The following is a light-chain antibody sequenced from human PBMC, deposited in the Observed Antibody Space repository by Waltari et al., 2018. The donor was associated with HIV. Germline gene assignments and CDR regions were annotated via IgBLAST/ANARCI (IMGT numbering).Light chain of an antibody. CDR2: AAS. Sequence: DIQLTQSPSFLSASVGDRVTITCRASQGLSSYLAWYQQKPGKAPKLLIYAASTLQSGVPSRFSGSGSGTGFTLTISSLQPEDFATYYCQQLNSYPYTFGQGTKLEIK. V-gene: IGKV1-9*01. CDR1: QGLSSY. CDR3: QQLNSYPYT. J-gene: IGKJ2*01.